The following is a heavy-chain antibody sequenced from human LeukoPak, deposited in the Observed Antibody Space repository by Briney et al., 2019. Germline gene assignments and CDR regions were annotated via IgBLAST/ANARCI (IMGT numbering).Heavy chain of an antibody. Sequence: GGLLRFSCTASGFTFGDYLMSWFRQAPGKGTEWIGFISGGTTEYAASVKGRFTISRDDSTSIAYLQMNSLTTEDTAVYYCSRGSGWLSVYWGQGTLVTVSS. V-gene: IGHV3-49*03. CDR1: GFTFGDYL. CDR3: SRGSGWLSVY. CDR2: ISGGTT. J-gene: IGHJ4*02. D-gene: IGHD6-19*01.